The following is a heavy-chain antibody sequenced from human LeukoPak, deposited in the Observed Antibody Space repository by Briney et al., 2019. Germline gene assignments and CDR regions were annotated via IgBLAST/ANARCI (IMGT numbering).Heavy chain of an antibody. CDR2: VSSSSYI. CDR1: GFTFSSYS. J-gene: IGHJ4*02. Sequence: GGSLRLSCAASGFTFSSYSMNWVRQAPGKGLEWVSSVSSSSYIYYADSVKGRFTISRDNAKNSLYLQMNSLRAEDTAVYYCAREKEVTMIVVGYYFDYWGQGTLVTVSS. D-gene: IGHD3-22*01. V-gene: IGHV3-21*01. CDR3: AREKEVTMIVVGYYFDY.